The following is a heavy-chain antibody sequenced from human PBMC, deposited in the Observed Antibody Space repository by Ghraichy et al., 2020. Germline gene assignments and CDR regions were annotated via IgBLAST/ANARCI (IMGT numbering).Heavy chain of an antibody. J-gene: IGHJ4*02. CDR2: INHSGST. V-gene: IGHV4-34*01. CDR1: GGSFSGYY. D-gene: IGHD4-11*01. Sequence: SETLSLTCAVYGGSFSGYYWSWIRQPPGKGLEWIGEINHSGSTNYNPSLKSRVTISVDTSKNQFSLKLSSVTAADTAVYYCAREDYSNFFFDYWGQGTLVTVSS. CDR3: AREDYSNFFFDY.